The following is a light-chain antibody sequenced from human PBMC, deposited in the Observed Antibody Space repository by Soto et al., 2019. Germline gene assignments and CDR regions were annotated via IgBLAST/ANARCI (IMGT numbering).Light chain of an antibody. CDR2: EVS. CDR1: SSDVGGYNY. CDR3: SSYAGSNNLV. V-gene: IGLV2-8*01. J-gene: IGLJ2*01. Sequence: QSALTQPPSASGSPGQSVTISCTGTSSDVGGYNYVSWYQQHPGKAPKLMIYEVSKRPSGVPDRFSGSKSGNTASLTVSGLQAEDEADDYSSSYAGSNNLVFGGGTKLTVL.